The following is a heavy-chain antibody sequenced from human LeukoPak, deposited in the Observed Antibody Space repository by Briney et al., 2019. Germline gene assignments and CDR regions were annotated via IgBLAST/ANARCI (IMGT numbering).Heavy chain of an antibody. CDR2: INHSGST. CDR3: ASARVVALDY. V-gene: IGHV4-34*01. D-gene: IGHD3-22*01. Sequence: SETLSLTCAVHGGSFSGYYWSWIRQPPGKGLEWIGEINHSGSTNYNPSLKSRVTISVDTSKNQFSLKLSSVTAADTAVYYCASARVVALDYWGQGALVTVSS. J-gene: IGHJ4*02. CDR1: GGSFSGYY.